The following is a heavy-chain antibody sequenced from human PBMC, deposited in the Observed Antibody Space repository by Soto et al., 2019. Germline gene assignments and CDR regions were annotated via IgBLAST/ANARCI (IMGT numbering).Heavy chain of an antibody. V-gene: IGHV3-23*01. J-gene: IGHJ4*02. CDR2: INIVGGNT. Sequence: VQLLESGGGLVQPGGSLRLSCAASGFTFNNYAMSWVRQAPGKALEWVSSINIVGGNTNYADSVRGRFTMSRDDSKNTVFLQMNSLRAEETAIYYGTKNYYFDSWGQGTLVTVSS. CDR3: TKNYYFDS. CDR1: GFTFNNYA.